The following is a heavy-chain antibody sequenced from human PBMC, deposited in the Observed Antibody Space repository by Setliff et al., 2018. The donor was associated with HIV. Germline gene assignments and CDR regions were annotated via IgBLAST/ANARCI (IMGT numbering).Heavy chain of an antibody. J-gene: IGHJ4*02. D-gene: IGHD6-13*01. CDR3: ATMSRSSRNWAIFDY. CDR2: VDPEDGET. Sequence: ASVKVSCKASGYTFTDYYMHWVQQAPGKGLEWMGRVDPEDGETIYAEKFQGRVTITADKSANTTYMELRSLRSEDTAIYYCATMSRSSRNWAIFDYWGQGGLVTVSS. V-gene: IGHV1-69-2*01. CDR1: GYTFTDYY.